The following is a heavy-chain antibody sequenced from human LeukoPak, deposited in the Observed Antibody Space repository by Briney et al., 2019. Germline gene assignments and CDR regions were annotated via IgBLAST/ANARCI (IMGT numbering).Heavy chain of an antibody. CDR1: GFSFRSHA. V-gene: IGHV3-30*04. CDR2: ISYDGNNY. D-gene: IGHD4/OR15-4a*01. CDR3: AKDQGQIGASWHAFDI. Sequence: HPGGSLRLSCAASGFSFRSHAMHWVRQAPGKGLEWVAVISYDGNNYYYGDSVKGRFTISRDKSKNTLYLQMNSLRVEDTAVYYCAKDQGQIGASWHAFDIWGQGTVVTVSS. J-gene: IGHJ3*02.